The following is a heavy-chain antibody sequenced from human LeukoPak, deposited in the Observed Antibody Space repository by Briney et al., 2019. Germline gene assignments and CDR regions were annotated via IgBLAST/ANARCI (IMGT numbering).Heavy chain of an antibody. CDR1: GVSISSSNSY. CDR3: ARALMADLLYGGVNWFDP. V-gene: IGHV4-39*07. CDR2: IYYSGST. Sequence: SETLSLTCTVSGVSISSSNSYWGWIRQPPGKGLEWIGSIYYSGSTYYNPSLKSRVTISVDTSKNQFSLKLSSVTAADTAVYYCARALMADLLYGGVNWFDPWGQGTLVTVSS. J-gene: IGHJ5*02. D-gene: IGHD2-8*01.